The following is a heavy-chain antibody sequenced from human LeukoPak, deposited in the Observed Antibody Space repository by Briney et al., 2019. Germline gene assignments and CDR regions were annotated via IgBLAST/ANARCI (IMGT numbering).Heavy chain of an antibody. Sequence: ASVKVSCKASGYTFTSYGISWVRQAPGQGLEWMGWISAYNGNTNYAQKLQGRVTMTTDTSTSTAYMKLRSLRSDDTAVYYCARDLGSIVVVPATVFDYWGQGTLVTVSS. J-gene: IGHJ4*02. CDR2: ISAYNGNT. CDR3: ARDLGSIVVVPATVFDY. CDR1: GYTFTSYG. D-gene: IGHD2-2*01. V-gene: IGHV1-18*01.